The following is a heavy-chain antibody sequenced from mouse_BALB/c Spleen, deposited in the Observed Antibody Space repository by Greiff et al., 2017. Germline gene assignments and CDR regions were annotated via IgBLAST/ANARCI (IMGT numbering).Heavy chain of an antibody. V-gene: IGHV5-6*01. D-gene: IGHD2-10*02. J-gene: IGHJ4*01. CDR2: ISSGGSYT. CDR1: GFTFSSYA. CDR3: ARGKAPYLVDYAMDY. Sequence: EVQLVESGGGLVKPGGSLKLSCAASGFTFSSYAMSWVRQTPEKRLEWVASISSGGSYTYYPDSVKGRFTISRDNAKNTLYLQMSSLKSEDTAMYYCARGKAPYLVDYAMDYWGQGTSVTVSS.